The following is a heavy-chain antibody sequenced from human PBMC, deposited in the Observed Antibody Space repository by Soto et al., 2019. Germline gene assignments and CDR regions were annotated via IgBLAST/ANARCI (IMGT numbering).Heavy chain of an antibody. Sequence: SETLSLTCTVSGASISGFYWSWIRKSAGKGLEWIGRIYVTGTTDYNPSLKSRVMMSVDTSKKQFSLKLRSVTAADTAVYYCVRDGTKTLRDWFDPWGQGISVTVS. CDR2: IYVTGTT. D-gene: IGHD1-1*01. V-gene: IGHV4-4*07. CDR1: GASISGFY. J-gene: IGHJ5*02. CDR3: VRDGTKTLRDWFDP.